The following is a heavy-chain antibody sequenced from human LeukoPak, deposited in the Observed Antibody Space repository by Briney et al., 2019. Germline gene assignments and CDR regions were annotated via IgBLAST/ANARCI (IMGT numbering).Heavy chain of an antibody. CDR3: ARGGKRVRWFDP. CDR2: MNPNSGNT. CDR1: GYTFTSYD. V-gene: IGHV1-8*01. J-gene: IGHJ5*02. D-gene: IGHD3-3*01. Sequence: ASVKVSCKASGYTFTSYDINWVRQATGQGLEWMGWMNPNSGNTGYAQKFQGRVTMTRNTSISTAYMELSSLRSEDTAVYYCARGGKRVRWFDPWGQGTLVTVSS.